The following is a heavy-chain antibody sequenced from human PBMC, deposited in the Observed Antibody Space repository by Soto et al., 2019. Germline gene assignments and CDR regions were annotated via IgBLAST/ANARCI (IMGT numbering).Heavy chain of an antibody. CDR2: ISYDGNNK. V-gene: IGHV3-30-3*01. Sequence: QVQLVESGGGVVQPGRSLRLSCAASGFTFSSYALHWVRQAPGKGLEWVAVISYDGNNKYYADSVKGRFTISRDNSKNTLYLQMNSLRAEDTAVYYCARAGCDGGSCYTLVGLRYGMDVWGQGTTVTVSS. D-gene: IGHD2-15*01. CDR3: ARAGCDGGSCYTLVGLRYGMDV. CDR1: GFTFSSYA. J-gene: IGHJ6*02.